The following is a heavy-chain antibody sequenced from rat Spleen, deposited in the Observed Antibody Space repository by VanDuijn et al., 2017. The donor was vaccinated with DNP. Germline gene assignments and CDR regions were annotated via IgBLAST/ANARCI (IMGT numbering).Heavy chain of an antibody. CDR3: ARWTRYFDY. Sequence: EVQLQESGPGLVKSAQSLFLTCSVTGYSITSNYWAWIRKFPGHKMEWMGHISYSGGTNYNPSLRSRISITRDTSKNHFFLHLNSVTTEDTATYYCARWTRYFDYWGQGVMVTVSS. V-gene: IGHV3-1*01. CDR1: GYSITSNY. J-gene: IGHJ2*01. D-gene: IGHD1-7*01. CDR2: ISYSGGT.